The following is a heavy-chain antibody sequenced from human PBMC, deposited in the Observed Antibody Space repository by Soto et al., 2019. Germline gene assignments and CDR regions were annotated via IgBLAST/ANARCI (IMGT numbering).Heavy chain of an antibody. Sequence: QVQLVESGAEVKKPGSSVKVSCKASGGTFSNYAISWVRQAPGQGLEWMGGIIPIFGTANYAQKFQGRVTITADESTSTAYMELSSLRSEDTAVYYCASPTSTGTTRYYYYGMDVWGQGTTVTVSS. D-gene: IGHD1-7*01. CDR2: IIPIFGTA. J-gene: IGHJ6*02. V-gene: IGHV1-69*12. CDR3: ASPTSTGTTRYYYYGMDV. CDR1: GGTFSNYA.